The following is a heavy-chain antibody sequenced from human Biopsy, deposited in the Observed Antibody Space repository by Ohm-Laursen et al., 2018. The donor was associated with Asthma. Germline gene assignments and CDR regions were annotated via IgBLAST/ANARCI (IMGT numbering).Heavy chain of an antibody. D-gene: IGHD3-22*01. CDR2: INGKSNSI. Sequence: SLRLSCAASGFSFSRYGMHWVRQAPGKGLEWISYINGKSNSIEYADSVKGRFTISRDNAKNSLYLQMHSLRAEDTAVYYCARGDSSNWSHYYFDYWGQGTLVTVSS. CDR1: GFSFSRYG. CDR3: ARGDSSNWSHYYFDY. V-gene: IGHV3-48*04. J-gene: IGHJ4*02.